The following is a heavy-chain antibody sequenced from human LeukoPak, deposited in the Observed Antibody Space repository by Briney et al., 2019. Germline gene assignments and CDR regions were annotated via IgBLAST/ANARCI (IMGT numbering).Heavy chain of an antibody. CDR1: GYTFTSYG. CDR2: INTNTGNP. V-gene: IGHV7-4-1*02. D-gene: IGHD4-23*01. J-gene: IGHJ4*02. CDR3: ARGWLAETTVVTPYNY. Sequence: ASVKVSCKASGYTFTSYGMNWVRQAPGQGLEWMGWINTNTGNPTYAQGFTGRFVFSLDTSVSTAYLQISSLKAEDTAVYYCARGWLAETTVVTPYNYWGQGTLVTVSS.